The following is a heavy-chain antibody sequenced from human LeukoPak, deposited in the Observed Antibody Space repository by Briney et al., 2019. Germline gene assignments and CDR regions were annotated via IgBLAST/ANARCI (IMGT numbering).Heavy chain of an antibody. CDR2: ISISNSYN. CDR1: GFTFSSYN. CDR3: ARDASVVPPAMLPHYYYYMDV. J-gene: IGHJ6*03. D-gene: IGHD2-2*01. Sequence: GGSLRLSCAASGFTFSSYNMIWVRQAPGKGLEWVSSISISNSYNYYADSVKGRFTISRDNAKHSLYLQINSLRAEDTAVYYCARDASVVPPAMLPHYYYYMDVWGKGTTVTVSS. V-gene: IGHV3-21*01.